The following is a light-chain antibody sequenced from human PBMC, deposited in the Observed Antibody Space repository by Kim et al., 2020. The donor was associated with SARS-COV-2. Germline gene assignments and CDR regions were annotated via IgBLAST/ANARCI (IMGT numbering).Light chain of an antibody. CDR1: SDINVNTYN. V-gene: IGLV5-39*01. CDR3: AIWYSNTWV. J-gene: IGLJ3*02. Sequence: FTCTLRSDINVNTYNIYWYQQKPGSLHHYLLRFKSASNNQQGSGVPSRFSGSKDASTNAGLLLISGLQSEDEADYYCAIWYSNTWVFGGGTQLTVL. CDR2: FKSASNN.